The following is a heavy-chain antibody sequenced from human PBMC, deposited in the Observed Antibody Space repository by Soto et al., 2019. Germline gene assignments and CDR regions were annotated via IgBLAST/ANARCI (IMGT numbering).Heavy chain of an antibody. CDR2: IIPIFGTA. CDR3: ARAPLADYGDSYYYYGMDV. V-gene: IGHV1-69*13. D-gene: IGHD4-17*01. Sequence: GASVKVSCKASGGTFSSYAISWVRQAPGQGLEWMGGIIPIFGTANYAQKFQGRVTITADESTSTAYMELSSLRSEDTAVYYCARAPLADYGDSYYYYGMDVWGQGTTVTVSS. J-gene: IGHJ6*02. CDR1: GGTFSSYA.